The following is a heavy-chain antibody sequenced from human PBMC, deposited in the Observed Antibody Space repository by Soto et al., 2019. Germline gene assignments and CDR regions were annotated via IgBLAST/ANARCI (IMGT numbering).Heavy chain of an antibody. Sequence: GGSLRLSCAASGFTFSSYSMNWVRQAPGKGLEWVSSISSSSSYIYYADSVKGRFTISRDNAKNSLYLQMNSLRAEDTAVYYCARDLIWGPSTVTTHWGQGTLVTVSS. CDR2: ISSSSSYI. D-gene: IGHD4-17*01. J-gene: IGHJ4*02. CDR1: GFTFSSYS. V-gene: IGHV3-21*01. CDR3: ARDLIWGPSTVTTH.